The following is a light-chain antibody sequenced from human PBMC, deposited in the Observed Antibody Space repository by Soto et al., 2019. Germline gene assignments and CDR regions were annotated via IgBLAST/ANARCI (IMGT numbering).Light chain of an antibody. J-gene: IGKJ1*01. Sequence: DIQMTQSPSTLSGSVGDRVTITCRASQTINSWLAWYQQKPGKAPKLLIYKASTFKSGVPSRFSGSGSGTEFTLTISSLQPDDFATYYCQHYNSYSEAFGQGTKVELK. CDR1: QTINSW. V-gene: IGKV1-5*03. CDR3: QHYNSYSEA. CDR2: KAS.